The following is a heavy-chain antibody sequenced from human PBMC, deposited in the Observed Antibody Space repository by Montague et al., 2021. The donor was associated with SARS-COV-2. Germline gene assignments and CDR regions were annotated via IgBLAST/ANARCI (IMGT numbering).Heavy chain of an antibody. J-gene: IGHJ2*01. CDR3: ARDFRLQLWQTNYYFGL. CDR1: GGSISDYY. V-gene: IGHV4-59*01. CDR2: IYDTGNT. D-gene: IGHD5-18*01. Sequence: SETLSLTCTDSGGSISDYYWSWIRQPPGKGPEWIGNIYDTGNTNYNPSLKSRVTISEDTSKNQFSLRLTSVTAADTAVYYCARDFRLQLWQTNYYFGLWGRGTLVSVSS.